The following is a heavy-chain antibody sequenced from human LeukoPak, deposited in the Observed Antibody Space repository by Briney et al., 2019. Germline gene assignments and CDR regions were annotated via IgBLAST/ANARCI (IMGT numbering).Heavy chain of an antibody. Sequence: SETLSLTCTVSGGSISSYYWSWIRQPPGKGLEWIGYIYTSGSTNYNPSLKSRVTISVDTSKNQFSLKLSSVTAADTAVYYCARHVDYYMDVWGKGTTVTVSS. CDR1: GGSISSYY. CDR3: ARHVDYYMDV. V-gene: IGHV4-4*09. J-gene: IGHJ6*03. CDR2: IYTSGST.